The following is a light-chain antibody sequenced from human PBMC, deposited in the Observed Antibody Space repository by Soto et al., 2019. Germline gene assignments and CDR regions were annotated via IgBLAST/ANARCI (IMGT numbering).Light chain of an antibody. Sequence: QSALTQPASVSGSPGQSITISCTGISSDVGYYNYVSWYQHHPGKAPKVIIYEVSNRPSGVSSRFSGSKSGNTASLTISGLQAEDEADYFCSSYTTSNTPVFGGGTQLTVL. V-gene: IGLV2-14*01. CDR3: SSYTTSNTPV. CDR1: SSDVGYYNY. J-gene: IGLJ3*02. CDR2: EVS.